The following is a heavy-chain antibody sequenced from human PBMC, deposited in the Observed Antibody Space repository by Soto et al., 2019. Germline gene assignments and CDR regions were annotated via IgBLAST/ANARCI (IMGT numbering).Heavy chain of an antibody. CDR2: INHSGST. J-gene: IGHJ3*02. V-gene: IGHV4-34*01. D-gene: IGHD3-16*02. Sequence: SETLSLTRAVYGGSFSGYYWSWIRQPPGKGLEWIGEINHSGSTNYNPSLKSRVTISVDTSKNQFSLKMSSVTAADTAVYYCARASVSYDYIWGSYRYPPRAFDIWGQGTMVTVSS. CDR3: ARASVSYDYIWGSYRYPPRAFDI. CDR1: GGSFSGYY.